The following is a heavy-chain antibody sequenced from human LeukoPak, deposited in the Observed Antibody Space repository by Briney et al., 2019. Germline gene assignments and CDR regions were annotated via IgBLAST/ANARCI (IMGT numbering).Heavy chain of an antibody. J-gene: IGHJ6*02. V-gene: IGHV7-4-1*02. CDR2: INTNTGSP. CDR3: ARDEPIVVVPAASYGMDV. D-gene: IGHD2-2*01. CDR1: GYTFTSYA. Sequence: ASVKVSCKASGYTFTSYAMNWVRQAPGQGLEWMGWINTNTGSPTYAQGFTGRFVFSLDTSVSTAYLQISSLKAEDTAVYYCARDEPIVVVPAASYGMDVWGQGTTVTVSS.